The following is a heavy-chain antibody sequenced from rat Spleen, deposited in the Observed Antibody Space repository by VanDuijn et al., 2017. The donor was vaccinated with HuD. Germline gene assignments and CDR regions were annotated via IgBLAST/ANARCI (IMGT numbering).Heavy chain of an antibody. CDR1: GFTFNNYW. CDR2: ITNASGRT. V-gene: IGHV5-31*01. Sequence: EVQLVESGGGLVQPGGSLKLSCVASGFTFNNYWMTWIRQAPGKGLEWVASITNASGRTYYPDSVKGRFTISRDNAKSTLYLQMDSLRPEDTATYYCARCRHYFDFWGLGVMVTVSS. J-gene: IGHJ2*01. CDR3: ARCRHYFDF.